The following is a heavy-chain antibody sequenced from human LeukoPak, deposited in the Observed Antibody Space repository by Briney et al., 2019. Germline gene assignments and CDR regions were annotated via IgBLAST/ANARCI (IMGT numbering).Heavy chain of an antibody. CDR2: IYHSGST. CDR1: GGSISSGGYS. D-gene: IGHD3-3*01. CDR3: ARGGGYYDFWSGYYTGGYFDY. J-gene: IGHJ4*02. V-gene: IGHV4-30-2*01. Sequence: SETLSLTCAVSGGSISSGGYSWSWIRQPPGKGLEWIGYIYHSGSTYYNPSLKSRVTISVDRSKNQFSLKLSSVTAADTAVYYCARGGGYYDFWSGYYTGGYFDYWGQGTLVTVSS.